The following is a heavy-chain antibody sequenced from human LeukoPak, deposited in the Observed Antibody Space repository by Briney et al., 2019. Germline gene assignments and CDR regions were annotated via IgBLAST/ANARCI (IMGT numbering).Heavy chain of an antibody. CDR2: ISYDGSNK. CDR3: ARSRGMVPGA. Sequence: PGGSLRLSCAASGFTFSSYAMYWVRQAPGKGLEWVAVISYDGSNKYYGDSVKGRFTISRDNSKNTLYLEMNSLRAEDTAMYYCARSRGMVPGASGQGTLVTVSS. J-gene: IGHJ5*02. V-gene: IGHV3-30-3*01. CDR1: GFTFSSYA. D-gene: IGHD2-2*01.